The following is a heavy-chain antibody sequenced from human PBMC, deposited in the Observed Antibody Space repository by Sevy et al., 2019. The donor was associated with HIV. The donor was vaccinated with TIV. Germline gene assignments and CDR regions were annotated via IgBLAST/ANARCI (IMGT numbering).Heavy chain of an antibody. V-gene: IGHV1-18*04. CDR1: GYTFTSYG. CDR2: ISAYNGNT. Sequence: ASVKVSCKASGYTFTSYGISWVRQAPGQGLEWMGWISAYNGNTNYAQKLQGRVTMTTDTSTSTAYMELRSLGSDDTAVYYCARESSGWGKAQFDYWGQGTLVTVSS. CDR3: ARESSGWGKAQFDY. D-gene: IGHD6-19*01. J-gene: IGHJ4*02.